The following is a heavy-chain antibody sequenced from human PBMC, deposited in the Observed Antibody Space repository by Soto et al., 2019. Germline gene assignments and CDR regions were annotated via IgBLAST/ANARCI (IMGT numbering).Heavy chain of an antibody. Sequence: SVKVSCKASGGTFSSYAISWVRQAPGQGLEWMGGIIPIFGTANYAQKFRGRVTTTADESTSTAYMELSSLRSEDTAVYYCAIDYYDSSGYYGIFDYWGQGTLVTVSS. J-gene: IGHJ4*02. V-gene: IGHV1-69*13. D-gene: IGHD3-22*01. CDR3: AIDYYDSSGYYGIFDY. CDR2: IIPIFGTA. CDR1: GGTFSSYA.